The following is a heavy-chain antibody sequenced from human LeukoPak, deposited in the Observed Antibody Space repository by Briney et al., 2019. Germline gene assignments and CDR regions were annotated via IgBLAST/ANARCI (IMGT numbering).Heavy chain of an antibody. J-gene: IGHJ4*02. CDR1: GFTFSSYS. Sequence: GGSLRLSCAASGFTFSSYSMNWVRQAPGKGLEWVSPISSSSSYIYYADSVKGRFTISRDNAKNSLYLQMNSLRAEDTAVYYCARGKYDSSGYPLLGFDYWGQGTLVTVSS. CDR3: ARGKYDSSGYPLLGFDY. V-gene: IGHV3-21*01. D-gene: IGHD3-22*01. CDR2: ISSSSSYI.